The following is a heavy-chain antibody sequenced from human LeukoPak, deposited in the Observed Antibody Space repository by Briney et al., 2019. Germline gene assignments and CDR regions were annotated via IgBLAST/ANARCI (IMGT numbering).Heavy chain of an antibody. Sequence: QPGGSLRLSCAASGFTFSSYGMSWVRQAPGKGLEWVSAISGSGGSTYYADSVKGRFTISRDNSKNTLYLQMNSLRAEDTAVYYCAKARAYSSGQYYFDYWGQGTLVTVSS. CDR3: AKARAYSSGQYYFDY. V-gene: IGHV3-23*01. CDR2: ISGSGGST. CDR1: GFTFSSYG. D-gene: IGHD6-19*01. J-gene: IGHJ4*02.